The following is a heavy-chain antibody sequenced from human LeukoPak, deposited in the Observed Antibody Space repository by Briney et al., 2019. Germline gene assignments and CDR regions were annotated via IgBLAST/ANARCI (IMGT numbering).Heavy chain of an antibody. CDR1: GFTFCDYY. V-gene: IGHV3-11*01. Sequence: GGSLRLSCAASGFTFCDYYMSWIRQAPGKGLEWVSYISSSGSTIYHADSVKGRFTISRDYAKNSLYLQMNSLRGEDTAVYYCARFTELDTDHYYYYGMDVWGQGTTVTVSS. CDR3: ARFTELDTDHYYYYGMDV. D-gene: IGHD1-1*01. CDR2: ISSSGSTI. J-gene: IGHJ6*02.